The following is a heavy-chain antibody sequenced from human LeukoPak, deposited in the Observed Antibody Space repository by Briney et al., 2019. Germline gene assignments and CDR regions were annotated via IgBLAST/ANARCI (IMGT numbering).Heavy chain of an antibody. D-gene: IGHD3-3*01. CDR1: GYTFTSYG. Sequence: ASVKVSCKASGYTFTSYGISWVRQAPGQGLEWMGWISAYNGNTNYAQKLQGRVTMTTDTSTSTAYMELRSLRSDDTAVYYCASGRLRFLEWLADGFDYWGQGTLVTVSS. CDR3: ASGRLRFLEWLADGFDY. J-gene: IGHJ4*02. CDR2: ISAYNGNT. V-gene: IGHV1-18*01.